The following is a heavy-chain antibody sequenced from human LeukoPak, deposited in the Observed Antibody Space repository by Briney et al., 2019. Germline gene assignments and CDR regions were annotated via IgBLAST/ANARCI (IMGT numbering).Heavy chain of an antibody. CDR1: GYTSTSYG. D-gene: IGHD5-12*01. Sequence: ASVKVSCKASGYTSTSYGISWVRQAPGQGLEWMGWISAYNGNTNYAQKLQGRVTMTTDTSTSTAYMELRSLRSDDTAVYYCARDHSYSGYDIYGMDVWGQGTTVTVSS. V-gene: IGHV1-18*01. CDR3: ARDHSYSGYDIYGMDV. CDR2: ISAYNGNT. J-gene: IGHJ6*02.